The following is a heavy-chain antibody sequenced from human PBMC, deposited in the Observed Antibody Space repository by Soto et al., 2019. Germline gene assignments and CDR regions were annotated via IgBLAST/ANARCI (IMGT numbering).Heavy chain of an antibody. J-gene: IGHJ6*02. Sequence: GESLKISCAASGFTFSSYAMHWVRQAPGKGLEWVAVISYDGSNKYYADSVKGRFTISRDNSKNTLYLQMNSLRAEDTAVYYCARFTVATIDYYYYGMDVWGQGTTVTVSS. CDR3: ARFTVATIDYYYYGMDV. V-gene: IGHV3-30-3*01. D-gene: IGHD5-12*01. CDR1: GFTFSSYA. CDR2: ISYDGSNK.